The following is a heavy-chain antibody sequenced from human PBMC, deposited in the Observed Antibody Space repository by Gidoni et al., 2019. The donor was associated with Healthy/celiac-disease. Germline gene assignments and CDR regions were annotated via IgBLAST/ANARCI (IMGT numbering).Heavy chain of an antibody. CDR2: MIHSGSN. CDR3: ARGRYIVVVVAATPEVSWFDP. V-gene: IGHV4-34*01. CDR1: GGSFSGYY. D-gene: IGHD2-15*01. Sequence: QVQLQQWGAGLLKPSETLSLTCAVYGGSFSGYYWSWFRQPPGKGLEWMGEMIHSGSNNYNSARQRRVTISVDTSKNQFSLKLSSGTAADTAVYYCARGRYIVVVVAATPEVSWFDPWGQGTLVTVSS. J-gene: IGHJ5*02.